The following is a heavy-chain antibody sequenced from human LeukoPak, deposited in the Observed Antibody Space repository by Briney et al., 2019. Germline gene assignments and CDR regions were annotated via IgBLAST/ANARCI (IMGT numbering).Heavy chain of an antibody. CDR3: ARGDGYNYTSVFDS. V-gene: IGHV3-66*01. D-gene: IGHD5-24*01. J-gene: IGHJ4*02. Sequence: GGCLRLSCAASGFTVSDNYMSWVRLAPGKGLEWVSVIYSGGSTYYADSVKGRFTISRDNSKNTLYLQMNSLRAEDTAVYYCARGDGYNYTSVFDSWGQGTLVAVCS. CDR2: IYSGGST. CDR1: GFTVSDNY.